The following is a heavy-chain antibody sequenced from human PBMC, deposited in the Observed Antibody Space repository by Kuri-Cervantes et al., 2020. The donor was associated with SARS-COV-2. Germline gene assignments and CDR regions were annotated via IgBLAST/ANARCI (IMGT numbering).Heavy chain of an antibody. CDR1: GFTVNNNY. CDR2: ICGDGST. D-gene: IGHD6-19*01. J-gene: IGHJ4*02. V-gene: IGHV3-66*02. Sequence: GESLKISCAASGFTVNNNYMAWVRQAPGKGLQWVSIICGDGSTFYADSVKGRFTISRDNSKNTLFLQMNSLRIEDTALYYCARVCSGPGGVDHWGQGTLVTVSS. CDR3: ARVCSGPGGVDH.